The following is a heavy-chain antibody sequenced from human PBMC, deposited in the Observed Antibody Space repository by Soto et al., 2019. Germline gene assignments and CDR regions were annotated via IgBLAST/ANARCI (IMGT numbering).Heavy chain of an antibody. CDR2: IYYSGST. V-gene: IGHV4-59*01. D-gene: IGHD6-13*01. J-gene: IGHJ6*02. CDR3: ARYPIAAAGTDYYYGMDV. Sequence: SETLSLTCTVSGGSISSYYWSWIRQPPGKGLEWIGYIYYSGSTNYNPSLKSRVTISVDTSKNQFSLKLSSVTAADTAVYYCARYPIAAAGTDYYYGMDVWGQGTTVTVSS. CDR1: GGSISSYY.